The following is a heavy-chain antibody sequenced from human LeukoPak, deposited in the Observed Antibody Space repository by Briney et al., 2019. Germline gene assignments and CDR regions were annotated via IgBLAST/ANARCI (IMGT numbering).Heavy chain of an antibody. V-gene: IGHV4-4*07. Sequence: SETLSLTCTVSGGSISSYYWSWIRQPAGKGLEWIGRIYTSGSTNYNPSLKSRVTMSVDTSKNQFSLKLSSVTAADTAVYYCARRQLGLYSSSWYRYFDYWGQGTLVTVSS. CDR2: IYTSGST. D-gene: IGHD6-13*01. CDR3: ARRQLGLYSSSWYRYFDY. CDR1: GGSISSYY. J-gene: IGHJ4*02.